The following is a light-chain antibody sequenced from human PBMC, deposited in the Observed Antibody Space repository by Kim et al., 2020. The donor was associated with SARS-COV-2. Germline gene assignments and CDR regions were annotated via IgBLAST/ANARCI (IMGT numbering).Light chain of an antibody. CDR3: NSWDSSGNHWV. J-gene: IGLJ3*02. V-gene: IGLV3-19*02. CDR1: SLRSYY. CDR2: GKN. Sequence: SSELTQDPAVSVALGQTVRITCQGASLRSYYASWYQQKPGQAPVRVIYGKNNRPSGIPDRFSGSSSGNTASLTITGAQAEDEADYYCNSWDSSGNHWVFGGGTQLTVL.